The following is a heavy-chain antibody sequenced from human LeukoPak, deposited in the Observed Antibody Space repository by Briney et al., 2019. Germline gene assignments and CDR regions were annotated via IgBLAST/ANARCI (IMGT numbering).Heavy chain of an antibody. D-gene: IGHD1-26*01. CDR1: GYTFTSYG. CDR3: ARVGGSYDEGYYYYYMDV. V-gene: IGHV1-18*01. CDR2: ISAYNGNT. Sequence: ASVKVSCKASGYTFTSYGISWVRQAPGQGLEWMGWISAYNGNTNYAQKLQGRVTMTTDTSTSTAYMELRSLRSDDTAVYYCARVGGSYDEGYYYYYMDVWGKGTTVTVSS. J-gene: IGHJ6*03.